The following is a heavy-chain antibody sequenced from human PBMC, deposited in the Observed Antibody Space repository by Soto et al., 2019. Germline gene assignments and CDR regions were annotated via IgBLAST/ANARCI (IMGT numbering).Heavy chain of an antibody. Sequence: EVQLVESGGGLVKPGGSLRLSCAASGFTFSNAWMSWVRQAPGKGLEWVGRIKSKTDGGTTDYAAPVKGRFTISRDDSKNTLYLQMNSLKTEDPAVYYCTTYSSSWKFDYWGQGTLVTVSS. D-gene: IGHD6-13*01. J-gene: IGHJ4*02. CDR2: IKSKTDGGTT. CDR3: TTYSSSWKFDY. CDR1: GFTFSNAW. V-gene: IGHV3-15*01.